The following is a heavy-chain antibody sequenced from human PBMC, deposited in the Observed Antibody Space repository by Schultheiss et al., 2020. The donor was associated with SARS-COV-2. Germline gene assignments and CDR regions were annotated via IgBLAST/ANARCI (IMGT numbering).Heavy chain of an antibody. CDR3: ASWFGGVL. D-gene: IGHD3-10*01. CDR1: GFTFSNSW. Sequence: GGSLRLSCAASGFTFSNSWMSWVRQAPGKGLEWVAVIWYDGSNKYYADSVKGRFTISRDNSKNTLYLQMNSLRAEDTAVYYCASWFGGVLWGQGTLVTVSS. J-gene: IGHJ4*02. V-gene: IGHV3-33*08. CDR2: IWYDGSNK.